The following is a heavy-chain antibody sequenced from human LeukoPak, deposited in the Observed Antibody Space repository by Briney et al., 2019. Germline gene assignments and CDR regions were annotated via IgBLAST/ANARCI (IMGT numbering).Heavy chain of an antibody. V-gene: IGHV4-39*07. Sequence: SETLSLTCTVSGGSISSSSYYWGRIRQPPGKGLEWIGSIYYSGSTYYNPSLKSRVTISVDTSKNQFSLKLSSVTAADTAVYYCARVRDYDFWSGYYRGVFDYWGQGTLVTVSS. D-gene: IGHD3-3*01. CDR3: ARVRDYDFWSGYYRGVFDY. J-gene: IGHJ4*02. CDR2: IYYSGST. CDR1: GGSISSSSYY.